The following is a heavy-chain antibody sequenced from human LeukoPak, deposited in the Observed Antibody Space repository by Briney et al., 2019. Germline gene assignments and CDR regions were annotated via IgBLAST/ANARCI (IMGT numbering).Heavy chain of an antibody. CDR2: IASSDSYT. CDR1: RYSFTSYW. J-gene: IGHJ6*04. D-gene: IGHD2-2*01. Sequence: GQSLTISCKGSRYSFTSYWIRWVRQMSGKGLKWMGRIASSDSYTDYRQSFQGHVTISADKPISTAYPQWSSMKASYTSMYYCAILNTVVVPAASGSSYYYYGMDVWGKGTTVTVSS. V-gene: IGHV5-10-1*01. CDR3: AILNTVVVPAASGSSYYYYGMDV.